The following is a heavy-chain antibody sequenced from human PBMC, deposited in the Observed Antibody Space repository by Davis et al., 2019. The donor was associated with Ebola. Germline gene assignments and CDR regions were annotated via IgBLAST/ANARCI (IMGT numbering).Heavy chain of an antibody. CDR1: GFSFSRTD. D-gene: IGHD3-22*01. CDR3: ARDGPYYYDSSGYYGNDAFDI. Sequence: PGGSLRLSCAASGFSFSRTDMNWVRQAPGKGLEWVSSISSSSSYIYYADSVKGRFTISRDNAKNSLYLQMNSLRAEDTAVYYCARDGPYYYDSSGYYGNDAFDIWGQGTMVTVSS. J-gene: IGHJ3*02. V-gene: IGHV3-21*01. CDR2: ISSSSSYI.